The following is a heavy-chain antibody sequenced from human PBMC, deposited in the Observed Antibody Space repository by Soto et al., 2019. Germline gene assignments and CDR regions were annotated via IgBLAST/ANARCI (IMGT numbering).Heavy chain of an antibody. CDR3: AKVAKSGVVIEYFES. CDR1: GFSFRNYN. Sequence: GGTLRLSCVASGFSFRNYNLNWVRQPPGKGLEWVSYITDGSDTVHYADSVRGRFTISRDNAESSLYLQMDTLRADDTAVYYCAKVAKSGVVIEYFESWGQGSLVTVSS. D-gene: IGHD3-3*01. J-gene: IGHJ4*02. V-gene: IGHV3-48*01. CDR2: ITDGSDTV.